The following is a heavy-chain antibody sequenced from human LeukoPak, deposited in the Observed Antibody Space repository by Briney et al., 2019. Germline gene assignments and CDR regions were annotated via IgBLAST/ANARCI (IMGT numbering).Heavy chain of an antibody. D-gene: IGHD6-6*01. Sequence: GGSLRLSCAASGFIFSRYAMSCVRQAPGKGLEWVSDINDNGGGTFYADSVKGRFTVSRDNSKNTLYMQMNSLRGGDTAVYYCAKKLGSSPGDFFDYWGQGTLVTVSS. CDR1: GFIFSRYA. CDR2: INDNGGGT. CDR3: AKKLGSSPGDFFDY. J-gene: IGHJ4*02. V-gene: IGHV3-23*01.